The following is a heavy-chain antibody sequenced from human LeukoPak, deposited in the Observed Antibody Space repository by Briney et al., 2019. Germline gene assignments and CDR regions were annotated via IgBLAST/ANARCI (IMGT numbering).Heavy chain of an antibody. Sequence: PGRSLRLSCAASGFTFSSYGMHWVRQAPGKGLEWVAVIWYDGSNKYYADSVKGRFTITRDNSKNTLYLQMNSLRAADTAVYYCARGGESAFYYGKDVWGQGTTVTVSS. V-gene: IGHV3-33*01. D-gene: IGHD5-12*01. CDR2: IWYDGSNK. CDR3: ARGGESAFYYGKDV. J-gene: IGHJ6*02. CDR1: GFTFSSYG.